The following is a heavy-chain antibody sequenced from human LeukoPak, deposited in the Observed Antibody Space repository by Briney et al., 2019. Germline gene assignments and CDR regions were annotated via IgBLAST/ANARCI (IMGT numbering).Heavy chain of an antibody. V-gene: IGHV4-39*01. CDR3: ARPGYSYGFDY. J-gene: IGHJ4*02. CDR2: IYYSGST. Sequence: SETLSLTCTVSGGSISSSSYYWGWIRQPPGKGREWIGSIYYSGSTYYNPSLKSRVTISVDTSKNQFSLKLSSVTAADTAVYYCARPGYSYGFDYWGQGTLVTVSS. D-gene: IGHD5-18*01. CDR1: GGSISSSSYY.